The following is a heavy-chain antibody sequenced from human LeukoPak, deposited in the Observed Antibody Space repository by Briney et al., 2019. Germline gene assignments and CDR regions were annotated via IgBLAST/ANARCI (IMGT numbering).Heavy chain of an antibody. CDR2: ISGSGDNT. Sequence: GGSLRLSCAASGFTFSGSAMSWVRQAPGKGLEWVSTISGSGDNTYYADSVKGRFTISRDNSKNTLSLHMNTLRAEDTAVYYCAKDLLQTFFFDSSGYYSDAFGMWGQGTMVTVSP. CDR1: GFTFSGSA. V-gene: IGHV3-23*01. CDR3: AKDLLQTFFFDSSGYYSDAFGM. D-gene: IGHD3-22*01. J-gene: IGHJ3*02.